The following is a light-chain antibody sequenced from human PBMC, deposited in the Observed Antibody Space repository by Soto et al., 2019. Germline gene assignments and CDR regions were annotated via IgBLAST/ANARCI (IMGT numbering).Light chain of an antibody. Sequence: QLVLTQSPSASASLGASVKLTCTLSSGHTRYGIAWHQQQPEKGPRYLMKLNSDGSHTKGDGIPDRFSGSSSGAEHYLTISSLQSEDEADYYCQTWGTGIRVFGTGTKVTVL. V-gene: IGLV4-69*01. CDR2: LNSDGSH. CDR1: SGHTRYG. J-gene: IGLJ1*01. CDR3: QTWGTGIRV.